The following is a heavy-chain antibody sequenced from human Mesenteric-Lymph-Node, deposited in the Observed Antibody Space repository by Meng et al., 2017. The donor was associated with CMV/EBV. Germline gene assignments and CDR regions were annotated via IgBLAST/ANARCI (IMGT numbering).Heavy chain of an antibody. Sequence: SETLSLTCTVSGGSISSYYWSWIRQPPGKGLEWIGYIYYSGTTNYNPSLKSRVTISVDTSKNQFSLKLSSVTAADTAVYYCARAVRFSDFWSGYYNGGYYYYGMDVWGQGTTVTVSS. D-gene: IGHD3-3*01. CDR2: IYYSGTT. CDR1: GGSISSYY. CDR3: ARAVRFSDFWSGYYNGGYYYYGMDV. J-gene: IGHJ6*02. V-gene: IGHV4-59*01.